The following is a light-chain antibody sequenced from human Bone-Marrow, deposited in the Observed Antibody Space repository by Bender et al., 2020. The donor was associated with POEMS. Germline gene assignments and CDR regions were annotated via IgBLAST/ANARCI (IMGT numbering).Light chain of an antibody. CDR3: CSYANAKMI. V-gene: IGLV2-14*01. CDR1: SSDVGGYDY. Sequence: QSALTQPASVSGSPGQSITISCTGTSSDVGGYDYVSWYQQYPGRAPQLIIYEVNKRPSGVSDRFSGSKSGNTASLTISGLQTEDEADYHCCSYANAKMIFGGGTKLTVL. J-gene: IGLJ2*01. CDR2: EVN.